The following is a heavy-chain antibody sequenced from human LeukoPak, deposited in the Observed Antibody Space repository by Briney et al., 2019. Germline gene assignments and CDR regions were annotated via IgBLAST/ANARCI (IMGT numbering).Heavy chain of an antibody. CDR1: GYTFTSYG. J-gene: IGHJ4*02. CDR2: IIPIFGTA. CDR3: ARGAANYYDSSGYTYYFGY. D-gene: IGHD3-22*01. Sequence: SVKVSCKASGYTFTSYGISWVRQAPGQGLEWMGGIIPIFGTANYAQKFQGRVTITADESTSTAYMELSSLRSEDTAVYYCARGAANYYDSSGYTYYFGYWGQGTLVTVSS. V-gene: IGHV1-69*13.